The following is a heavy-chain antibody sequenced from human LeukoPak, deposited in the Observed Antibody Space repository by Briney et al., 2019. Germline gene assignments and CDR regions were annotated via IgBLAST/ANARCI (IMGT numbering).Heavy chain of an antibody. CDR3: ARHSLGAFDI. CDR2: IYCSGST. D-gene: IGHD2-21*01. CDR1: GGSISSGDYY. Sequence: QASQTLSLTCTVSGGSISSGDYYWSWIRQPPGKGLEWIGYIYCSGSTYYNPSLKSRVTISVDTSKNQFSLKLSSVTAADTAVYYCARHSLGAFDIWGQGTMVTVSS. J-gene: IGHJ3*02. V-gene: IGHV4-30-4*08.